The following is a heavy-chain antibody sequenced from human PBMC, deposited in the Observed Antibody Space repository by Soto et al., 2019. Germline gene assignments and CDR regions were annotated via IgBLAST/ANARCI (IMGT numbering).Heavy chain of an antibody. CDR1: GFTFSSYS. CDR2: VSSASTSI. V-gene: IGHV3-21*01. CDR3: ARARGSATGYDDY. D-gene: IGHD2-15*01. J-gene: IGHJ4*02. Sequence: EVQLVESGGGLVQPGGSLRLSCAASGFTFSSYSMNWVRQAPGKGLEWVSSVSSASTSIYYADSVKGRFTISRDNAKNSLYLQINSLGAEDTAVYYCARARGSATGYDDYWGQGTLVTVSS.